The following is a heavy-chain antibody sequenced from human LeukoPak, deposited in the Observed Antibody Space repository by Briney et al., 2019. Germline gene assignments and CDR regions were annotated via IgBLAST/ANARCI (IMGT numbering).Heavy chain of an antibody. D-gene: IGHD5-18*01. J-gene: IGHJ6*03. Sequence: PGGSLRLSCAASGFTFSSYSMNWVRQAPGKGLEWVSSISSSSSYIYYADSVKGRFTISRDNAKNSLYLQMNSLRAEDTAVYYCARGGFNTAIVPDYYYYMDVWGKGTTVTVSS. CDR3: ARGGFNTAIVPDYYYYMDV. CDR1: GFTFSSYS. CDR2: ISSSSSYI. V-gene: IGHV3-21*01.